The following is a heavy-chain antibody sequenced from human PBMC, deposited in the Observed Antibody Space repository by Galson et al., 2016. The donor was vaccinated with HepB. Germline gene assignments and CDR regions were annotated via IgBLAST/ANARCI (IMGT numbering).Heavy chain of an antibody. CDR2: MSGNNIFM. D-gene: IGHD3-22*01. Sequence: SLRLSCAGSGFTFTTYSMAWVRQAPGKGLEWVASMSGNNIFMNYVDSVKGRFTISRDNAKNSLYLEMNSLRAEDTAVYYCARESYYESSAYYYEMQPFDMWGQGTRVTVSS. V-gene: IGHV3-21*01. CDR1: GFTFTTYS. CDR3: ARESYYESSAYYYEMQPFDM. J-gene: IGHJ3*02.